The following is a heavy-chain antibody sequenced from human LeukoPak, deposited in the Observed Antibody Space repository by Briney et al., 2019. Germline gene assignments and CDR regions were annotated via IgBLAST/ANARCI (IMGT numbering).Heavy chain of an antibody. D-gene: IGHD2-8*01. J-gene: IGHJ4*01. CDR2: INTNGSPT. V-gene: IGHV3-74*01. CDR1: GFTFSSYW. Sequence: GGSLRLSCAASGFTFSSYWMHWVRQAPGKGLVWVARINTNGSPTQYADSVKGRFTISRDNAKNSLYLQMNSLRPEDTALYYCSTDPRLLIYWGHGTLVTVSS. CDR3: STDPRLLIY.